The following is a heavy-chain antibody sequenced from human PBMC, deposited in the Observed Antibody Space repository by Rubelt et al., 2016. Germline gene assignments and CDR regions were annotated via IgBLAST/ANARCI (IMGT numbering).Heavy chain of an antibody. CDR2: ISAYNGNT. CDR3: ARERDDYGDY. D-gene: IGHD5-24*01. J-gene: IGHJ4*02. CDR1: GYTFTSYG. V-gene: IGHV1-18*01. Sequence: QVQLVQSGAEVKKPGASVKVSCKASGYTFTSYGISWVRQAPGPGLEWMGWISAYNGNTNYAQTLQGRVTMTPGTSTGPAYRELRSLRSDDTAVYYCARERDDYGDYWGQGTLVTVSS.